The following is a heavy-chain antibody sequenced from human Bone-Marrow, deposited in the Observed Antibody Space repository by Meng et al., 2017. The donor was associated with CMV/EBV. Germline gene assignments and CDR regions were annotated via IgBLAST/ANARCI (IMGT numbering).Heavy chain of an antibody. D-gene: IGHD1-26*01. CDR1: GFTFSDYY. CDR2: ISSSGSTI. J-gene: IGHJ4*01. Sequence: GESLKISCAASGFTFSDYYMSWIRQAPGKGLEWVSYISSSGSTIYYADSVKGRFTISRDNAKNSLYLQMNSLRAEDTAVYYCAREAPGGSYFAYWGQGTLVTVSS. CDR3: AREAPGGSYFAY. V-gene: IGHV3-11*04.